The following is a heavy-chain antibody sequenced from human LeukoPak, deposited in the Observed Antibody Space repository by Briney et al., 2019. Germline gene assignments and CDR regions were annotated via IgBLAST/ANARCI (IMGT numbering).Heavy chain of an antibody. CDR2: INPNSGGT. Sequence: ASVKVSCKASGYTFTGYYMHWVRQAPGQGLEWMGWINPNSGGTNYAQKFQGRVTMTRDTSISTAYMELSRLRSDDTAVYYCAREDYYGSGSYFDYWGQGTPVTVSS. CDR3: AREDYYGSGSYFDY. D-gene: IGHD3-10*01. CDR1: GYTFTGYY. J-gene: IGHJ4*02. V-gene: IGHV1-2*02.